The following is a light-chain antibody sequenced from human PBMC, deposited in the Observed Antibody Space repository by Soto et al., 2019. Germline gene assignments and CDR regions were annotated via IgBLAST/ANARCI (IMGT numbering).Light chain of an antibody. J-gene: IGKJ1*01. CDR2: DAS. CDR1: QSVSGW. V-gene: IGKV1-5*01. Sequence: DIQMTQSPSTLSASLAYTVTVTCRASQSVSGWLAWYQQKPGEAPKLLIYDASALPRGVPSRFSGSGSGTKFTLTIASLQPDDFATYYCQQYETFSGTFGPGTKVDNK. CDR3: QQYETFSGT.